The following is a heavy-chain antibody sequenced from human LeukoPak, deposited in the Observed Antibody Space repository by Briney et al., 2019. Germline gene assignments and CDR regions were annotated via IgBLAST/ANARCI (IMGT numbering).Heavy chain of an antibody. CDR2: IYHSGSS. J-gene: IGHJ4*02. Sequence: SETLSLRCTVSGASVSSGDYQWSWIRQPPGKGLEWIGFIYHSGSSHYNPSLKSRVTMSVDTSKNQFSLNLNSVTAVDTAVYFCARGTPYDYVWGNYDYWGQGTLVTASP. D-gene: IGHD3-16*01. CDR1: GASVSSGDYQ. V-gene: IGHV4-61*08. CDR3: ARGTPYDYVWGNYDY.